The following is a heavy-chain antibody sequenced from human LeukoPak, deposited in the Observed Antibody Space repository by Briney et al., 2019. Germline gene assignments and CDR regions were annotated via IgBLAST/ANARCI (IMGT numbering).Heavy chain of an antibody. J-gene: IGHJ3*02. D-gene: IGHD3-10*01. CDR1: GYRFITYG. CDR2: ISAYNGNT. CDR3: ARDVFEGFGERVIDAFDI. V-gene: IGHV1-18*01. Sequence: AASMKVSCKASGYRFITYGLSWVRQAPGQGLEWMGCISAYNGNTNFAPKLQGRVTMTADTSTSTAYMELRSLRSDDTAVYYCARDVFEGFGERVIDAFDIWGQGTRVTVSS.